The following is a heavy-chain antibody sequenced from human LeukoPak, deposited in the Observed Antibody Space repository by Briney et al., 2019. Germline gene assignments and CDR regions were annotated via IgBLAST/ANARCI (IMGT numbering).Heavy chain of an antibody. CDR2: INPNSGGT. CDR1: GYTFTGYY. Sequence: ASVKVSCKASGYTFTGYYMHWVRQAPGQGLEWMGWINPNSGGTNYAQKFQGWVTMTRDTSISTAYMELSRLRSDDTAVYYCARRSANWGSPFDYWGQGTLVTASS. V-gene: IGHV1-2*04. D-gene: IGHD7-27*01. CDR3: ARRSANWGSPFDY. J-gene: IGHJ4*02.